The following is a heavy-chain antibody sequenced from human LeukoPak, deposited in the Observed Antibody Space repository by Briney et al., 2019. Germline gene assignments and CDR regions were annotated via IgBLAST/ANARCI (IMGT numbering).Heavy chain of an antibody. V-gene: IGHV3-21*01. CDR3: ARSGQLVDFDY. J-gene: IGHJ4*02. D-gene: IGHD6-6*01. Sequence: GGSLRLSCAASGFTFSSYSMTWVRQAPGKGLEWVSSISSSSSYIYYADSVKGRFTISRDNAKNSLYLQMNSLRAEDTAVYYCARSGQLVDFDYWGQGTLVTVSS. CDR2: ISSSSSYI. CDR1: GFTFSSYS.